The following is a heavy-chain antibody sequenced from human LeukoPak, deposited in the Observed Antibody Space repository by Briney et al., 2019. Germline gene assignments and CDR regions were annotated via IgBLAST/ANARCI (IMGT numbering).Heavy chain of an antibody. CDR2: ITSSSSTI. D-gene: IGHD3-16*01. Sequence: GGSLRLSCAASGFTFSSYSMNWVRQAPGKGLEWLSYITSSSSTIYYADSVKGRFTISRDNAKNSLYLQMNSLRAEDTAVYYCARDFVGPPDYWGQGTLVTVSS. CDR1: GFTFSSYS. V-gene: IGHV3-48*04. J-gene: IGHJ4*02. CDR3: ARDFVGPPDY.